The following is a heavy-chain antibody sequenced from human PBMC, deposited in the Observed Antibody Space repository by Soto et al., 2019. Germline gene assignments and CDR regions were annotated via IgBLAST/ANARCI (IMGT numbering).Heavy chain of an antibody. J-gene: IGHJ5*02. Sequence: QVQLVQSGAEVKKPGSSVKVSCKASGGTFSSYTISWVRQAPGQGLEWMGRIIPILGIANYAQKFQGRVTXXADKSTSTAYMELSSLRSEDTAVYYCARRINWFDPWGQGTLVTVSS. CDR1: GGTFSSYT. V-gene: IGHV1-69*02. CDR2: IIPILGIA. D-gene: IGHD2-15*01. CDR3: ARRINWFDP.